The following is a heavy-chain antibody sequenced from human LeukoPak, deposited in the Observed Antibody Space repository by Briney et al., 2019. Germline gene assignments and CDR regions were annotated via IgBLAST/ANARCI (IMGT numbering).Heavy chain of an antibody. CDR2: IYYSGST. J-gene: IGHJ3*02. CDR1: GGSISSYY. Sequence: SETLSLTCTVSGGSISSYYWSWIRQPPGKGLEWIGYIYYSGSTYYNPSLKSRVTISVDTSKNQFSLKLSSVTAADTAVYYCARLYKYAFDIWGQGTMVTVSS. D-gene: IGHD2-8*01. V-gene: IGHV4-59*08. CDR3: ARLYKYAFDI.